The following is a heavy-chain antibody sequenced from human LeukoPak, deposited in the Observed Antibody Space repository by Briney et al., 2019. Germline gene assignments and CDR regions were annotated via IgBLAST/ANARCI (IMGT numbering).Heavy chain of an antibody. D-gene: IGHD1-26*01. V-gene: IGHV3-21*01. CDR2: ISSSSSYI. CDR3: ARVLEWEPLDY. Sequence: GGSLRLSCAASGFTFSSYSMNWVRQAPGKGREGVSSISSSSSYIYYADSVKGLFTISRDNAKNSLYLQMNSLRAEDTAVYYCARVLEWEPLDYWGQGTLVTVSS. CDR1: GFTFSSYS. J-gene: IGHJ4*02.